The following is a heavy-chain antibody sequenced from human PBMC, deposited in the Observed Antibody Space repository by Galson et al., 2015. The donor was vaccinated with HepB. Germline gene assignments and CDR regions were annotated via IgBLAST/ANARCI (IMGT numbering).Heavy chain of an antibody. D-gene: IGHD6-19*01. V-gene: IGHV4-34*01. Sequence: TLSLTCAVYGGSFSGYYWSWIRQPPGKGLEWIGEINHSGSTNYNPSLKSRVTISVDTSKNQFSLKLSSVTAADTAVYYCARRAPPNSSGWYGYWFDPWGQGTLVTVSS. CDR3: ARRAPPNSSGWYGYWFDP. J-gene: IGHJ5*02. CDR2: INHSGST. CDR1: GGSFSGYY.